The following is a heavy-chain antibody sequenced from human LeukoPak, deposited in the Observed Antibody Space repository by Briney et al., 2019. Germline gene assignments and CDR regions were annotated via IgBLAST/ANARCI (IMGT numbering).Heavy chain of an antibody. CDR1: GFTFSNFA. CDR3: AKTRPDCSSTSCYYYYGMDV. CDR2: IAGPGYTA. J-gene: IGHJ6*02. D-gene: IGHD2-2*01. V-gene: IGHV3-23*01. Sequence: GGSLRLSCAASGFTFSNFAMNWVRQAPGKGLEWVSHIAGPGYTAFYADSVKGRFTISRDNSKNTLYLQMNSLRAEDTAVYYCAKTRPDCSSTSCYYYYGMDVWGQGTTVTVSS.